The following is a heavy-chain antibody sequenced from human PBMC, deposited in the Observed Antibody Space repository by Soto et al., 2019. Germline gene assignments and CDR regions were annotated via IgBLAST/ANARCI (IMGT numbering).Heavy chain of an antibody. Sequence: PSETLSLTCAVYGGPSSGYYWGWILQPPGKGLEWIGEINHSGSTNYNPSLKSRVTISVDTSKNQFSLKLSSVTAADTAVYYCARVATASSAALDYLGQATLVTVSS. V-gene: IGHV4-34*01. CDR2: INHSGST. CDR3: ARVATASSAALDY. J-gene: IGHJ4*02. CDR1: GGPSSGYY. D-gene: IGHD2-15*01.